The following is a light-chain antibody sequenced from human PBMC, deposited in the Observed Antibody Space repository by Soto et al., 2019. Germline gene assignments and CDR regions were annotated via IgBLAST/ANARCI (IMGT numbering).Light chain of an antibody. J-gene: IGKJ4*01. CDR2: DAS. CDR1: QSVSSY. V-gene: IGKV3-11*01. Sequence: EIVLTQSPATLSLSPGERATLSCRASQSVSSYLAWYQQKPGQAPRLLIYDASNRATGSPARFSGSGSGTDFTLTISSLEPEDFAVYYCQQRSNWLNFGGGTKVEIK. CDR3: QQRSNWLN.